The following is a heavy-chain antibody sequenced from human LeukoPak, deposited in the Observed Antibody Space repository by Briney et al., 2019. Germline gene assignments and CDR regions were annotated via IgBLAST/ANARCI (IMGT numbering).Heavy chain of an antibody. CDR1: GGSISSYY. Sequence: PSETLSLTCTVSGGSISSYYWNWIRQPPGKGLEWIGYIYYSGSTNYNPSLKSRVTISVDTSKNQFSLKLSSVTAADTAVYFCAAQAARDGFDIWGQGTMVTVSS. D-gene: IGHD6-6*01. CDR3: AAQAARDGFDI. CDR2: IYYSGST. V-gene: IGHV4-59*01. J-gene: IGHJ3*02.